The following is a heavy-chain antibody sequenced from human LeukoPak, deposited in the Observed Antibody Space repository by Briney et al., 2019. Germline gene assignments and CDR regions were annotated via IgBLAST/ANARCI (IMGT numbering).Heavy chain of an antibody. CDR3: ARVPLAAVHFDY. V-gene: IGHV1-18*01. CDR2: TSAYNGNT. J-gene: IGHJ4*02. CDR1: GYTFTSYG. D-gene: IGHD6-13*01. Sequence: ASVKVSCKASGYTFTSYGISWVRQAPGQGLEWMGWTSAYNGNTNYAQKLQGRVTMTTDTSTSTAYMELRSLRSDDTAVYYCARVPLAAVHFDYWGQGTLVTVSS.